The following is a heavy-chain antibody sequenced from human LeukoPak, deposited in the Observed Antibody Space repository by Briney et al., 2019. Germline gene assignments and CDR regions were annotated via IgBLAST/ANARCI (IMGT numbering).Heavy chain of an antibody. CDR2: MNPNSGNT. CDR3: ARTPTFGDYFGYYYGMDV. CDR1: GYTFTSYD. V-gene: IGHV1-8*01. J-gene: IGHJ6*02. Sequence: ASVTVSCKASGYTFTSYDINWVRQATGQGLEWMGWMNPNSGNTGYAQKFQGRVTMTRNTSISTAYMELSSLRSEDTAVYYCARTPTFGDYFGYYYGMDVWDQGTTVTVSS. D-gene: IGHD4-17*01.